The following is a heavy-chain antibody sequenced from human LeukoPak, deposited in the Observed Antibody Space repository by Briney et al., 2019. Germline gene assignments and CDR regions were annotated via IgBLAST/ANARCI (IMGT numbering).Heavy chain of an antibody. CDR3: AREGLGETYFES. J-gene: IGHJ4*02. V-gene: IGHV4-34*01. CDR1: GGSFSGYY. D-gene: IGHD3-10*01. CDR2: INHGGST. Sequence: SETLSLTCAVYGGSFSGYYRSWIRQPPGKGLEWIGEINHGGSTNYNPSLKSRVTISVDTSKNQFSLKLSSVTAADTAVYYCAREGLGETYFESWGRGILVTVSS.